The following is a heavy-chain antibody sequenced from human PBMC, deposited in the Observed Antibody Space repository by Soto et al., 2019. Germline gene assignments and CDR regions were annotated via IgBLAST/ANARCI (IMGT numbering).Heavy chain of an antibody. D-gene: IGHD3-22*01. V-gene: IGHV4-59*02. CDR1: GASVSHGY. CDR3: ARSYYESTGFAVDP. Sequence: QMQLQASGPGLVKPSETLSLTCNVSGASVSHGYWSWIRQPPGKGLEWIGFMYFGGSFNYNPSLTSGATISVETSKNQFSMKLTSVTASDTAVYYCARSYYESTGFAVDPWGQGTLVPVSS. J-gene: IGHJ5*02. CDR2: MYFGGSF.